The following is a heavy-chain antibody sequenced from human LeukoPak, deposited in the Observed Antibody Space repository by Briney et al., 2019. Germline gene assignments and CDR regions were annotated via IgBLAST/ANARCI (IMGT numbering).Heavy chain of an antibody. J-gene: IGHJ4*02. CDR3: ARLGASFECDSASFPDY. V-gene: IGHV4-39*01. CDR2: IFYTGNT. D-gene: IGHD2-21*01. Sequence: SETLSLTCSVSGVYFSSSGCYWGWIRQPPGKGLEWIGSIFYTGNTYYNPSLKSRITISADTSNNQSSLELRFVPAADTAVYYCARLGASFECDSASFPDYWGQGTLVTVSS. CDR1: GVYFSSSGCY.